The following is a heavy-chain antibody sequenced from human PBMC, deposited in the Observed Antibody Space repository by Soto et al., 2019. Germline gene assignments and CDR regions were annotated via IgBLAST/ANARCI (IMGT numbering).Heavy chain of an antibody. CDR2: IYHSGST. CDR1: GGSISRGGSS. V-gene: IGHV4-30-2*01. Sequence: SATLSLTCAVSGGSISRGGSSWSWIRKPPGKGLEWIGYIYHSGSTYDNPSLKSRVTISVDRSKNQFSLKLSSVTAADTAVYYCARVYSSSWTGWFDPWGQGTLVTVSS. D-gene: IGHD6-13*01. CDR3: ARVYSSSWTGWFDP. J-gene: IGHJ5*02.